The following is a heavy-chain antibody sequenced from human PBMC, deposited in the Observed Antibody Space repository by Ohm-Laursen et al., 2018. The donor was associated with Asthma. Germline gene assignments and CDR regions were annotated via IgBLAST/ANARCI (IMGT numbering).Heavy chain of an antibody. J-gene: IGHJ2*01. CDR3: ARESVVSSTWYGYFDL. CDR1: GFTFSTSD. Sequence: SLRLSCAASGFTFSTSDMHWVRQATGKGLEWVSAIGVAGDTYYPGSVMGRFTISRENGKNSLYLQMNNLIAEDTAVYYCARESVVSSTWYGYFDLWGRGTLVTVSS. V-gene: IGHV3-13*01. D-gene: IGHD6-13*01. CDR2: IGVAGDT.